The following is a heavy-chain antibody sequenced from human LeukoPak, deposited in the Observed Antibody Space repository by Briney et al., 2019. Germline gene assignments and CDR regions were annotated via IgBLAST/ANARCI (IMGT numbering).Heavy chain of an antibody. CDR3: ASSMIEGAYYFDY. D-gene: IGHD3-22*01. V-gene: IGHV1-69*05. CDR1: GGTFSSYA. J-gene: IGHJ4*02. Sequence: GASVKVSCKDSGGTFSSYAISWVRQAPGQGLEWMGGIIPIFGTANYAQKFQGRVTITTDESTSTAYMELSSLRSEDTAVYYCASSMIEGAYYFDYWGQGTLVTVSS. CDR2: IIPIFGTA.